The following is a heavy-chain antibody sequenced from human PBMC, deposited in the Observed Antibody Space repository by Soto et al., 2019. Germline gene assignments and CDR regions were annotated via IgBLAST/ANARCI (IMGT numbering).Heavy chain of an antibody. Sequence: ASVKVSCKASGYTFTSYDMNWVRQATGQGLEWMGWMNPNSGNTGYAQKFQGRVTMTRNTSISTAYMELSSLRSEDTAVYYCARAGDSSSWYDYYGMDVWGQGTTVTVSS. J-gene: IGHJ6*01. CDR2: MNPNSGNT. CDR3: ARAGDSSSWYDYYGMDV. V-gene: IGHV1-8*01. CDR1: GYTFTSYD. D-gene: IGHD6-13*01.